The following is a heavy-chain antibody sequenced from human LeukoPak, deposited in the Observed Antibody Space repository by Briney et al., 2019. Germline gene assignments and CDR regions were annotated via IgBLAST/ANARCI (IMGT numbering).Heavy chain of an antibody. D-gene: IGHD3-22*01. J-gene: IGHJ4*02. CDR3: ARHYDGSGSTLDY. V-gene: IGHV1-18*01. CDR2: ISPYNGNT. CDR1: GGTFSSYA. Sequence: ASVKVSCKASGGTFSSYAITWVRQAPGQRPEWMGWISPYNGNTNYAQKLQGRVTMTTDTSTNTAYMELWSLRSDDTAVYYCARHYDGSGSTLDYWGQGTLVTVSS.